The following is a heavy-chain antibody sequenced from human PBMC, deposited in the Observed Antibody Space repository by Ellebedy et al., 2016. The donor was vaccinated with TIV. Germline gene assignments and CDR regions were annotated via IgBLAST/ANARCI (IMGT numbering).Heavy chain of an antibody. CDR2: LNPILAIA. V-gene: IGHV1-69*02. J-gene: IGHJ4*02. CDR1: GGTFSYYT. CDR3: AADYGDYVLED. Sequence: AASVKVSCKASGGTFSYYTISWVRQAPGQGLEWMGRLNPILAIATNAEKFQGRLSIPADKTTSTDYMELSSLRSEDTAVYYCAADYGDYVLEDWGQGTLITVSS. D-gene: IGHD4-17*01.